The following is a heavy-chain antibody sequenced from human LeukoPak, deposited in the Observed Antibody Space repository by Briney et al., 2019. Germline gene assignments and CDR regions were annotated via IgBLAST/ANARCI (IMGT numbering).Heavy chain of an antibody. Sequence: SETLSLTCAVYGGSFSGYYWSWIRQPPGKGLEWIGEINHSGSTNYNPSLKSRVTISVDTPKNQFSLKLSSVTAADTAVYYCARERYSSGAWPGDYFDYWGQGTLVTVSS. V-gene: IGHV4-34*01. CDR1: GGSFSGYY. J-gene: IGHJ4*02. CDR2: INHSGST. CDR3: ARERYSSGAWPGDYFDY. D-gene: IGHD6-19*01.